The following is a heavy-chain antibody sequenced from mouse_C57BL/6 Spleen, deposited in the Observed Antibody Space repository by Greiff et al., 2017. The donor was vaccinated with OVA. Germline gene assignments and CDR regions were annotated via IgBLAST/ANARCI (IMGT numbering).Heavy chain of an antibody. CDR2: IYPYDSVP. Sequence: VQLQQPGAELVRPGSSVKLSCKASGYTFTSYWMDWVKQRPGQGLEWIGTIYPYDSVPHSHQQLKDKATLTVDKSSSTAYMQLSSLTSEDSAVYYCARGRDWYFDVWGTGTTGTVSS. J-gene: IGHJ1*03. V-gene: IGHV1-61*01. CDR1: GYTFTSYW. CDR3: ARGRDWYFDV.